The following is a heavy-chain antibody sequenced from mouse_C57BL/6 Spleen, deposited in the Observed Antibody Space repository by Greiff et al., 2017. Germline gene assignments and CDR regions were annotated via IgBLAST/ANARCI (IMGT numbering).Heavy chain of an antibody. CDR1: GFTFSDYY. Sequence: DVKLVESEGGLVQPGSSMKLSCTASGFTFSDYYMAWVRQVPEKGLEWVANINYDGSSTYYLDSLKSRFIISRDNAKNLLYLQMSSLKSEDTATYYCARASYSNLYWYFDVWGTGTTVTVSS. CDR2: INYDGSST. J-gene: IGHJ1*03. V-gene: IGHV5-16*01. D-gene: IGHD2-5*01. CDR3: ARASYSNLYWYFDV.